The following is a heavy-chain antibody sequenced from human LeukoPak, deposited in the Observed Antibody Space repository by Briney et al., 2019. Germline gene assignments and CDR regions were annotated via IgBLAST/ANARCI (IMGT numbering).Heavy chain of an antibody. CDR1: GFTFSSYS. J-gene: IGHJ4*02. V-gene: IGHV3-21*01. CDR3: ARDGGWGATGGGDFDY. Sequence: GGSLRLSCAASGFTFSSYSMNWVRQAPGKGLEWVSSISSSSSYIYYADSVKGRFTISRDNAKNSLYLQMNGLRAEDTAVYYCARDGGWGATGGGDFDYWGQGTLVTVSS. CDR2: ISSSSSYI. D-gene: IGHD1-26*01.